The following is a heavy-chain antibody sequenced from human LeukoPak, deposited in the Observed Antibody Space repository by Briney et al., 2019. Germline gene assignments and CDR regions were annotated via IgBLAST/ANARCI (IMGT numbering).Heavy chain of an antibody. J-gene: IGHJ4*02. CDR2: IWYDGSNK. V-gene: IGHV3-33*01. D-gene: IGHD3-10*01. Sequence: GKSLRLSCAASGFTFNSYAMHWVRQAPGKGMEWVAVIWYDGSNKYYTDSVKGRFTISRDNFKNTLYLQMDSLRAEDTAVYYCARDPSRTPVRGPNDYWGQGTLVTVSS. CDR3: ARDPSRTPVRGPNDY. CDR1: GFTFNSYA.